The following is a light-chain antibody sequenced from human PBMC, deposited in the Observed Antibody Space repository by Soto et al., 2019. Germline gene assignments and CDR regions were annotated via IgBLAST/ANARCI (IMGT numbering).Light chain of an antibody. CDR3: LHALKPSYT. J-gene: IGKJ2*01. Sequence: DIVMTQSPLSLPVIPGEPASISCSSSQTLLNSNGNNYFDWYLQKPGQSPQLLIYLGSNRASGVPDSFSCSGQGTDFTLNIRRVEAEDVGVYYCLHALKPSYTLGQGTKGDIK. V-gene: IGKV2-28*01. CDR1: QTLLNSNGNNY. CDR2: LGS.